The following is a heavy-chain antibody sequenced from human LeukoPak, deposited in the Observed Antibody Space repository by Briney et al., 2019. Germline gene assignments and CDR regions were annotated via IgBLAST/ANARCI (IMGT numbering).Heavy chain of an antibody. Sequence: PSETLSLTCAVSGGSISSGDYSWSWIRQPPGKGLEWIGYIYYSGSTYYNPSLKSRVTISVDTSKNQFSLKLSSVTAADTAVYYCVRDWNPLQGHDAFDVWGQGRMVTISS. CDR3: VRDWNPLQGHDAFDV. J-gene: IGHJ3*01. D-gene: IGHD1-1*01. CDR1: GGSISSGDYS. CDR2: IYYSGST. V-gene: IGHV4-30-4*07.